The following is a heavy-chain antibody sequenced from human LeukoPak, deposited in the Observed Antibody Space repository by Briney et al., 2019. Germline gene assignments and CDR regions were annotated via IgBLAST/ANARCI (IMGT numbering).Heavy chain of an antibody. V-gene: IGHV4-30-4*08. CDR1: GGSISSGGYY. J-gene: IGHJ4*02. Sequence: SETLSLTCTVSGGSISSGGYYWSWIRQHPGKGLEWIGYIYYSGSTYYNPSLKSRVTVSVDTSKNQFSLKLSSVTAADTAVYYCARADESHFDYWGQGTLVTVSS. CDR2: IYYSGST. CDR3: ARADESHFDY.